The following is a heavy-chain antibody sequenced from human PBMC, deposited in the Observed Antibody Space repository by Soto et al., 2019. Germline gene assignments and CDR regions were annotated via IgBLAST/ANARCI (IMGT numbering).Heavy chain of an antibody. CDR1: GFTFSGSA. J-gene: IGHJ5*02. CDR2: IRSKANSYAT. V-gene: IGHV3-73*02. CDR3: TRNIGNLRFLDRFDP. Sequence: EVQLVESGGGLVQPGGSLKLSCAASGFTFSGSAMHWVREASGKELEWVGRIRSKANSYATAYAASVKGRFTISRDDSKNTAYLQKNSLKTVDTAVYYCTRNIGNLRFLDRFDPWGQGTLVTVSS. D-gene: IGHD3-3*01.